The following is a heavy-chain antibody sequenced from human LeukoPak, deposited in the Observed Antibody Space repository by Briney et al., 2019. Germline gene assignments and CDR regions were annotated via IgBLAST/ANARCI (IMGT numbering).Heavy chain of an antibody. V-gene: IGHV1-24*01. J-gene: IGHJ3*02. CDR3: ATVEGAYCGGDCYSDAFDI. CDR2: FDPEDGET. Sequence: ASVKVSCRVSGYTLTELSMHWVRQAPGKGLEWMGGFDPEDGETIYAQKFQGRVTMTEDTSTDTAYMELSSLRSEDTAVYYCATVEGAYCGGDCYSDAFDIWGQGTMVTVSS. D-gene: IGHD2-21*02. CDR1: GYTLTELS.